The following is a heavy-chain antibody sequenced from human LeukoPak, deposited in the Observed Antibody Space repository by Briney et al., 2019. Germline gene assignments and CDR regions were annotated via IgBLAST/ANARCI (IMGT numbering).Heavy chain of an antibody. J-gene: IGHJ6*04. CDR1: GFFFSSYW. D-gene: IGHD3-10*02. Sequence: GGSLRLSCAASGFFFSSYWMYWVRQAPGKGLVWVARIYSDGSSTNYADSVKGRFTISRDNAKNSLYLQMNSLRAEDTAVYYCAELGITMIGGVWGKGTTVTISS. CDR2: IYSDGSST. CDR3: AELGITMIGGV. V-gene: IGHV3-74*01.